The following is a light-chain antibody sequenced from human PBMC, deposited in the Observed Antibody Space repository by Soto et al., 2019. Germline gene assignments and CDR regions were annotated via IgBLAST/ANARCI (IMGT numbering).Light chain of an antibody. Sequence: EIVMTQSPATLSVSPGERVTLSCRASQSISRNLAWYHQKPGRAPRLLIFGASTTASGVPGRFSGSGSGTELTLTISSLQSEDFAVYYCQQYNDWPPMYTFGQGTKLEIK. V-gene: IGKV3-15*01. J-gene: IGKJ2*01. CDR3: QQYNDWPPMYT. CDR2: GAS. CDR1: QSISRN.